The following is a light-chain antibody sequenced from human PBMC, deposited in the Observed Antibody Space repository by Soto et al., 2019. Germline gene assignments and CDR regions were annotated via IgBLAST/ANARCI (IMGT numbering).Light chain of an antibody. CDR3: QQYGSSRWP. CDR1: QSVRSDY. J-gene: IGKJ1*01. Sequence: EIVLTQSPGTLSLSPGERATLSCRASQSVRSDYLVWFQHKPGRTPRLLIYGASTRATGIPDRFSGSGSGTDVTLTISRMEPEDFAVYCFQQYGSSRWPFGQWTKGEVK. V-gene: IGKV3-20*01. CDR2: GAS.